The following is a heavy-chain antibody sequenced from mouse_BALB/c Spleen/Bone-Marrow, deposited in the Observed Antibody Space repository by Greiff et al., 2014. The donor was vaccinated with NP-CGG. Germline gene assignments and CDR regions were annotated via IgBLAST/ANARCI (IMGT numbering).Heavy chain of an antibody. Sequence: EVMLVESGAELVRPGALVKLSCKVSGFNIKDYYMHWVKQRPEQGLEWIGWIDPENDNTIYDPKFQGKASITADTSSNTAYLQLSSLTSEDTAVYYCAEGWMIATGFAYWGQGTLVTVSA. V-gene: IGHV14-1*02. CDR2: IDPENDNT. J-gene: IGHJ3*01. CDR1: GFNIKDYY. CDR3: AEGWMIATGFAY. D-gene: IGHD1-1*02.